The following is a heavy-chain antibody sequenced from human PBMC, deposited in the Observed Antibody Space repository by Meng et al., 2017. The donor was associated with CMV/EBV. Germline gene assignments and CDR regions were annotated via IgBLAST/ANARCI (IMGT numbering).Heavy chain of an antibody. D-gene: IGHD6-13*01. CDR1: GHTFTSYY. CDR2: INPSGGST. V-gene: IGHV1-46*01. J-gene: IGHJ4*02. CDR3: ARERGGSIAAAGLLDY. Sequence: ASVKVSCKASGHTFTSYYMHWVRQAPGQGLEWMGIINPSGGSTSYAQKFQGRVTMTRDTSTSTVYMELSSLRSEDTAVYYCARERGGSIAAAGLLDYWGQGTLVTVSS.